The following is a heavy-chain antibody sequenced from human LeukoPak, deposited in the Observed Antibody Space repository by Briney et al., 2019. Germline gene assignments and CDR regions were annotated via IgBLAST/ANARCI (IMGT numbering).Heavy chain of an antibody. CDR1: GFTVSSNY. D-gene: IGHD4-17*01. CDR2: VYSGGST. J-gene: IGHJ5*02. V-gene: IGHV3-53*01. CDR3: ARGGNDYGDYSWWFDP. Sequence: GGSLRLSCAASGFTVSSNYMSWVRQAPGKGLEWVSVVYSGGSTDYADSVKGRFTISRDNSKNTLYLQMNSLRAEDTAVYYCARGGNDYGDYSWWFDPWGQGTLVTVSS.